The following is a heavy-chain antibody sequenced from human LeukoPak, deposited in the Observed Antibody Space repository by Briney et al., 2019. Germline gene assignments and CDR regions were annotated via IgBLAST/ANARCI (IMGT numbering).Heavy chain of an antibody. J-gene: IGHJ4*02. V-gene: IGHV3-11*01. CDR1: GFTFSDYY. CDR2: ISSSGSTI. Sequence: KTGGSLRLSCAASGFTFSDYYMTWIRQAPGKGLEWVSYISSSGSTIYYADSVKGRFTISRDNAKNSLYLQMNTLRAEDTAVYYCARGPILLTFGGVGDWGQGTLVAVSS. CDR3: ARGPILLTFGGVGD. D-gene: IGHD3-16*01.